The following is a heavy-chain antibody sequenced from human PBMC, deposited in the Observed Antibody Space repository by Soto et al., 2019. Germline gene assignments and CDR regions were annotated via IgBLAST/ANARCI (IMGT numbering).Heavy chain of an antibody. CDR1: GGSISSGGYS. CDR2: IYYSGST. V-gene: IGHV4-61*08. J-gene: IGHJ4*02. D-gene: IGHD3-9*01. CDR3: ARRGLNYDILTGRSEYYFDY. Sequence: PSETLSLTCAVSGGSISSGGYSWSWIRQPPGKGLEWIGYIYYSGSTNYNPSLKSRVTISVDTSKNQFSLKLSSVTAADTAVYYCARRGLNYDILTGRSEYYFDYWGQGTLVTVS.